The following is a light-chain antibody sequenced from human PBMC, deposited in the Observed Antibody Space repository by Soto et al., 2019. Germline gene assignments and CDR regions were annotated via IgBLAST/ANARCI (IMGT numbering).Light chain of an antibody. CDR1: QSFRGL. CDR3: QQRHMWPIT. CDR2: DAY. Sequence: VLTQSPVTLSLSPGERATLSCRASQSFRGLLAWYQQKPGQAPRLLIYDAYNRATGIPPRFSGSGSGTDFTLTISSLEPEDSAVYYCQQRHMWPITFGEGTRLEIK. J-gene: IGKJ5*01. V-gene: IGKV3-11*01.